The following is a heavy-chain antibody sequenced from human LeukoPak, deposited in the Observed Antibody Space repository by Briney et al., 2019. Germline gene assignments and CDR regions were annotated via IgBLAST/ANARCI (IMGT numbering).Heavy chain of an antibody. D-gene: IGHD2-15*01. CDR2: FDPEDGET. J-gene: IGHJ5*02. Sequence: ASVKVSCKVSGYTLTELSMHWVRQAPRKGLEWMGGFDPEDGETIYAQKFQGRVSMTEDTSTDTAYMELSSLRSEDTAVYYCATERYCSGGSCYSANWFDPWGQGTLVTVSS. CDR3: ATERYCSGGSCYSANWFDP. V-gene: IGHV1-24*01. CDR1: GYTLTELS.